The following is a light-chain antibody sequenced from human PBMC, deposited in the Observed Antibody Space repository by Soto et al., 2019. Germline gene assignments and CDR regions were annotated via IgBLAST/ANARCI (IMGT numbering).Light chain of an antibody. CDR1: SSDVGGNNF. CDR2: EVN. J-gene: IGLJ1*01. CDR3: SSYGGSSTFYV. Sequence: QSALTQPPSASESPGQSVTISCTGTSSDVGGNNFLSWYQQHPGKAPKLIIYEVNKRPSGVPDRFSGSKSGNTAALTVSGLQAEDEADYYCSSYGGSSTFYVFGTGTKLTVL. V-gene: IGLV2-8*01.